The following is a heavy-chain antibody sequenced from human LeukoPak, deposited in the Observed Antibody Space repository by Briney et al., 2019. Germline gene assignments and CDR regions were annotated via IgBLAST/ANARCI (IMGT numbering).Heavy chain of an antibody. CDR3: ARGGVATISY. Sequence: KSSGTLSLTCAVSGGSISSSKWWSWVRQPPGKGLEWIGEIYHSGSTNYNPSLKSRVTISVDASKNQFSLKLSSVTAADTAVYYCARGGVATISYWGQGTLVTVSS. V-gene: IGHV4-4*02. CDR2: IYHSGST. CDR1: GGSISSSKW. J-gene: IGHJ4*02. D-gene: IGHD5-12*01.